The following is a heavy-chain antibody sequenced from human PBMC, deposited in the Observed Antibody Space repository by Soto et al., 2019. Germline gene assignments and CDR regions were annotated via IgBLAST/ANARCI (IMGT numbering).Heavy chain of an antibody. Sequence: GGSLRLSCAASGFTFSNAWMSWVRQAPGKGLEWVGRIKSKTDGGTTDYAAPVKGRFTISRDDSKNTLYLQMNSLKTEDTAVYYCTTQYGFLDPHNDAFDIWGQGTMVTVSS. D-gene: IGHD2-8*01. CDR2: IKSKTDGGTT. CDR1: GFTFSNAW. CDR3: TTQYGFLDPHNDAFDI. J-gene: IGHJ3*02. V-gene: IGHV3-15*01.